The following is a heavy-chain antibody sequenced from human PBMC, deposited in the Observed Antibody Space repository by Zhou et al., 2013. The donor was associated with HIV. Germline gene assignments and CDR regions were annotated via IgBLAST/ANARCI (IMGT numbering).Heavy chain of an antibody. D-gene: IGHD3-16*02. V-gene: IGHV1-18*01. J-gene: IGHJ4*02. Sequence: QVQLVQSGGEVKKPGASVKVSCKASGYTFSNYGINWVRQAPGQGLEWMGRISGYNGNTKYARKFQGRVTMTTDTSTSTAYMELTSLRSNDTAVYFCARSIMISFGGVLAQYYLDYWGQGALVKVSS. CDR3: ARSIMISFGGVLAQYYLDY. CDR2: ISGYNGNT. CDR1: GYTFSNYG.